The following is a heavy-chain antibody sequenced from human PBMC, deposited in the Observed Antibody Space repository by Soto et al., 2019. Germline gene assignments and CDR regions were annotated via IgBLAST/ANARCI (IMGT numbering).Heavy chain of an antibody. V-gene: IGHV6-1*01. Sequence: SQTLSLTCAISGDSVSSNSAAWNWIRQSPSRGLEWLGRTYYRSKWYNDYAVSVKSRITINPDTSKNQFSLQLNSVTPEDTAVYYCARVGDIVVVPATNYYYGMDVWGQGTTVTVSS. CDR3: ARVGDIVVVPATNYYYGMDV. CDR1: GDSVSSNSAA. J-gene: IGHJ6*02. D-gene: IGHD2-2*01. CDR2: TYYRSKWYN.